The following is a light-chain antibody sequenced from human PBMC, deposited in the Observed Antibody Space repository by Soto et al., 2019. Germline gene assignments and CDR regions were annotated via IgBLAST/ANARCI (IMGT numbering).Light chain of an antibody. CDR3: CSYAGSYTVL. Sequence: QSALTQPRSVSGSPGQSVTISCTGTGSNVGGYNYVSWYQQHPGKAPKLMIYDVSKRPSGVPDRFSGSKSGNTASLTISGRQAEDEADYYCCSYAGSYTVLFGGGTTLTVI. CDR2: DVS. CDR1: GSNVGGYNY. J-gene: IGLJ2*01. V-gene: IGLV2-11*01.